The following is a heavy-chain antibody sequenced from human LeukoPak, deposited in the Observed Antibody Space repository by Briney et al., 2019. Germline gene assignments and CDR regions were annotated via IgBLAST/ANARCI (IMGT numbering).Heavy chain of an antibody. CDR3: ARLRCSSTSCLYYFDY. V-gene: IGHV4-39*01. J-gene: IGHJ4*02. CDR2: IYYSGST. Sequence: PSETLSLTCTVSGGSISSSSYHWGWIRQPPGKGLEWIGSIYYSGSTYYNPSLKSRVTISVDTSKNQFSLKLSSVTAADTAVYYCARLRCSSTSCLYYFDYWGQGTLVTVSS. CDR1: GGSISSSSYH. D-gene: IGHD2-2*01.